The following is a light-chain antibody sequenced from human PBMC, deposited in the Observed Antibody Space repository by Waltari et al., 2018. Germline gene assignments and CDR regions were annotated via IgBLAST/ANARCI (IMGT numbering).Light chain of an antibody. V-gene: IGLV3-27*01. CDR2: KDN. Sequence: SYELTQPSSVSVSPGQTATITCSGDILAKKFARWFQQKPGQAPVVVNYKDNERPSGTTVTLTISGAQVEDEADYHCYSATDNNVVFGGGTKLTVL. CDR1: ILAKKF. CDR3: YSATDNNVV. J-gene: IGLJ2*01.